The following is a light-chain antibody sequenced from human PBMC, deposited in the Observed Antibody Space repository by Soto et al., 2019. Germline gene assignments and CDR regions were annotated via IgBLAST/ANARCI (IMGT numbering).Light chain of an antibody. CDR3: SSYAGSNNFV. CDR2: EVS. J-gene: IGLJ2*01. CDR1: RSDVGGYNY. Sequence: QSALTQPPYASGSHGQSVTISCTGTRSDVGGYNYVSWYQQHPGKAPKLMIYEVSKRPSGVPDRFSGSKSGNTASLTVSGLQAEDEADYYCSSYAGSNNFVFGGGTKLTAL. V-gene: IGLV2-8*01.